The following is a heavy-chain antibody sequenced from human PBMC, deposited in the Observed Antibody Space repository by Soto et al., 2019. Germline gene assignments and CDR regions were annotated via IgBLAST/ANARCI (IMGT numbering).Heavy chain of an antibody. J-gene: IGHJ5*02. CDR3: VARGMTYDFLSGPHPFDP. V-gene: IGHV4-34*01. Sequence: XGTLSLTCADHNGSFTDYFWTGIRQSPGKGLEWIGEINHRGGATYNPSLRSRVTISIDTSKNHFSLSLRSLTAADTAVYYCVARGMTYDFLSGPHPFDPWGHGTLVTVSS. CDR1: NGSFTDYF. CDR2: INHRGGA. D-gene: IGHD3-3*01.